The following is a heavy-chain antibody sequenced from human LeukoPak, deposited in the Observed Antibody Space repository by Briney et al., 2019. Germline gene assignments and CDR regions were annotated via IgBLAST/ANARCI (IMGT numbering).Heavy chain of an antibody. J-gene: IGHJ4*02. CDR2: IIPLFGTA. D-gene: IGHD1-26*01. CDR3: ARYSGRYLNTAFDS. Sequence: SVKVSCKASGGTFSSYAISWVRQAPGQGLEWMGGIIPLFGTANYAQKFQGRVTITADESTSTAYMELSSLRSEDTAVYYCARYSGRYLNTAFDSWGQGTLVTVSS. CDR1: GGTFSSYA. V-gene: IGHV1-69*13.